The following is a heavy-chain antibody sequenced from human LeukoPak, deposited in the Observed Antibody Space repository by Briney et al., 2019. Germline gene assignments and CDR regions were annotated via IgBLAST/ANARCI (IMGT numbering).Heavy chain of an antibody. V-gene: IGHV1-8*02. CDR3: ARDRRTSCYWAGVCYYYYMDV. J-gene: IGHJ6*03. D-gene: IGHD2-2*01. CDR1: GYTFTSYD. Sequence: GASVKVSCKASGYTFTSYDINWVRQAIGQGLEWMGWMNPNSGNTGYAQKFQGRVTMTRNTSISTAYMELSSLRSEDTAVYYCARDRRTSCYWAGVCYYYYMDVWGKGTTVTISS. CDR2: MNPNSGNT.